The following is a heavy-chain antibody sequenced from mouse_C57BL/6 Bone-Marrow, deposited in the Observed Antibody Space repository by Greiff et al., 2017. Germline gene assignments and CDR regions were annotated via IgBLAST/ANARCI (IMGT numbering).Heavy chain of an antibody. Sequence: QVQLQQPGAELVKPGASVKMSCKASGYTFTSYWITWVKQRPGQGLAWIGDIYPGSGSTNYNEKFKSKATLTVDTSSSTAYMQHSSLTSEDSAVYYGARPYYSNYWYFDVWGTGTTVTVSS. CDR2: IYPGSGST. V-gene: IGHV1-55*01. CDR3: ARPYYSNYWYFDV. CDR1: GYTFTSYW. D-gene: IGHD2-5*01. J-gene: IGHJ1*03.